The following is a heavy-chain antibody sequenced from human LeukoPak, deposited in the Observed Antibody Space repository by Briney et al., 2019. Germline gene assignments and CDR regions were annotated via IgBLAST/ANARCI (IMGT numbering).Heavy chain of an antibody. Sequence: GASVKVSCKASGYTLTGYYMHRVRQAPGQGLEWMGRINPNSGGTNYAQKFQGRVTMTRDTSISTAYMELSRLRSDDTAVYYCARDPYCGGDCYLASWGQGTLVTVSS. CDR2: INPNSGGT. CDR1: GYTLTGYY. CDR3: ARDPYCGGDCYLAS. D-gene: IGHD2-21*02. J-gene: IGHJ5*02. V-gene: IGHV1-2*06.